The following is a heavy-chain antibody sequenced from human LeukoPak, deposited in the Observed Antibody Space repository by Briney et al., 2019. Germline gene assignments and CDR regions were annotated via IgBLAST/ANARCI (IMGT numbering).Heavy chain of an antibody. CDR1: GGSFSSYY. J-gene: IGHJ4*02. Sequence: SETLSLTCTVSGGSFSSYYWSWIRQPPGKGLEWIGYIYYSGSTNYNPSLKSRVTISVVTSKNQFSLKLSSVTAADTAVYYCARNDGSGSYYTLDYWGQGTLVTVSS. CDR3: ARNDGSGSYYTLDY. D-gene: IGHD3-10*01. CDR2: IYYSGST. V-gene: IGHV4-59*08.